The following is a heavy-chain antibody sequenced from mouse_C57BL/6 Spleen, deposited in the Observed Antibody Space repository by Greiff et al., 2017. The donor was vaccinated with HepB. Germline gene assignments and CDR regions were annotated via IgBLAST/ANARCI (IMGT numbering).Heavy chain of an antibody. D-gene: IGHD2-4*01. CDR3: ATRYDYDGSLFAY. CDR2: ISSGGSYT. V-gene: IGHV5-6*01. Sequence: EVKVVESGGDLVKPGGSLKLSCAASGFTFSSYGMSWVRQTPDKRLEWVATISSGGSYTYYPDSVKGRFTISRDNAKNTLYLQMSSLKSEDTAMYYCATRYDYDGSLFAYWGQGTLVTVSA. J-gene: IGHJ3*01. CDR1: GFTFSSYG.